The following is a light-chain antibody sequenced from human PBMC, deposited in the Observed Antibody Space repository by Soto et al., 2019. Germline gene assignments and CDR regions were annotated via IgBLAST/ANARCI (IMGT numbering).Light chain of an antibody. Sequence: QSVLTQPPSASGSPGQSVTISCTGTSSDVGGYNYVSWYQQHPGKAPKLMIYEVSKRPSGVPDRFSGSKSGNTASLTVSGLQAEDEADYYCSSYVGTNSYVFGTGTMLTVL. CDR1: SSDVGGYNY. CDR2: EVS. V-gene: IGLV2-8*01. CDR3: SSYVGTNSYV. J-gene: IGLJ1*01.